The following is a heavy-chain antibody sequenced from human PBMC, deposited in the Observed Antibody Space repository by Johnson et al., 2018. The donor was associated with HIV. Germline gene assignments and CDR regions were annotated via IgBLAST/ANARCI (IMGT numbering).Heavy chain of an antibody. D-gene: IGHD6-6*01. CDR3: ARVGIAARFGAFDI. Sequence: VQLVESGGGVVRPGGSLRLSCAASGFTFDDYGMSWVRQAPGKGLEWVSVMYSGGSPYYAESVKGRFTISRDNSKNTLYLQMNSLRAEDTALYYCARVGIAARFGAFDIWGQGTMVTVSS. CDR1: GFTFDDYG. V-gene: IGHV3-66*01. J-gene: IGHJ3*02. CDR2: MYSGGSP.